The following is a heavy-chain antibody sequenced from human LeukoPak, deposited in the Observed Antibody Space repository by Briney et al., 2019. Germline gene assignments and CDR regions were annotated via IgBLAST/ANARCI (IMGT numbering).Heavy chain of an antibody. J-gene: IGHJ4*02. D-gene: IGHD2-2*01. CDR2: INPNSGGT. CDR3: AKIDCSSTSCYGDY. Sequence: ASVKVSCKASGYTFTGYYMHWVRQATGQGLEWMGRINPNSGGTNYAQKFQGRVTMTRDTSISTAYMELSRLRSDDTAVYYCAKIDCSSTSCYGDYWGQGTLVTVSS. V-gene: IGHV1-2*06. CDR1: GYTFTGYY.